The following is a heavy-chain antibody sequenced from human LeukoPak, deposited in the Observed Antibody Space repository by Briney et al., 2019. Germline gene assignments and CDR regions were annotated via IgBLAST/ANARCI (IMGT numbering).Heavy chain of an antibody. V-gene: IGHV4-39*01. CDR3: ARHPSAQDYYDSSGYYWG. Sequence: PSETLSLTCTVSGGSISSSSYHWGWIRQPPGKGLEWIGSIYYSGSTYYNPSLKGRVTISVDTSKNQFSLKLSSVTAADTAVYYCARHPSAQDYYDSSGYYWGWGQGTLVTVSS. J-gene: IGHJ4*02. CDR2: IYYSGST. D-gene: IGHD3-22*01. CDR1: GGSISSSSYH.